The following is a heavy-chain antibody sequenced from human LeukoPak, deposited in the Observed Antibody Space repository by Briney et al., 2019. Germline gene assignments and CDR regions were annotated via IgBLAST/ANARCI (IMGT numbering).Heavy chain of an antibody. CDR3: ARGGFSSSWYPYYFDY. J-gene: IGHJ4*02. CDR2: ISAYNGNT. Sequence: ASVKVSCKASGYTFTSYGISWVRQAPGQGLGWVGWISAYNGNTNYAQKLQGRVTMTTDTSTSTAYMELRSLRSDDTAVYYCARGGFSSSWYPYYFDYWGQGTLVTVSS. CDR1: GYTFTSYG. V-gene: IGHV1-18*01. D-gene: IGHD6-13*01.